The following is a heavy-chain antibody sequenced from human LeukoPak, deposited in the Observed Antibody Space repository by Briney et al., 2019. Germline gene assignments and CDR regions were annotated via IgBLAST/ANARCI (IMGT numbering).Heavy chain of an antibody. CDR2: IYTTGGT. D-gene: IGHD6-19*01. CDR3: ARDQRSGIAVAGCDH. V-gene: IGHV4-4*07. J-gene: IGHJ4*02. Sequence: SETLSLTCTVSGDSISNYYWGWIRQPAGKGLEWIGRIYTTGGTDYNPSLKSRVTISVDKSNNQFSLRLSSVTAADTAVYYCARDQRSGIAVAGCDHWGQGHLVSVSS. CDR1: GDSISNYY.